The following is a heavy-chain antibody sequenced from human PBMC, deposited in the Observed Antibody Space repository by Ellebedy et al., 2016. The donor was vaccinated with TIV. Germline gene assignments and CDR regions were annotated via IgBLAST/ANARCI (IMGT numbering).Heavy chain of an antibody. J-gene: IGHJ4*02. V-gene: IGHV3-23*01. CDR3: VKLDSSGFYYGRLDY. CDR2: ITAGGGSI. Sequence: GGSLRLSCAASGFTFSGHAMTWVRQTPGKGLEWVSGITAGGGSIHYVDSVKGRFTISRDNSKKTLYLQMNSLRAEDTAVYYCVKLDSSGFYYGRLDYWGQGTLVTVSS. D-gene: IGHD3-22*01. CDR1: GFTFSGHA.